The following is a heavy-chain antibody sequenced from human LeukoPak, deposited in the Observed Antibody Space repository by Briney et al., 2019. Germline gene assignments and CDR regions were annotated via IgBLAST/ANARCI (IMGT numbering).Heavy chain of an antibody. Sequence: PSETLSLTCAVYVGSFSSYYWSWIRQPAGKGLEWIGEINHSGSTNYNPSLKSRVTISVDTSKNQFSLKLSSVTAADTAVYYCARGLTIFGVERADYYFDVSGKGTTVTVSS. J-gene: IGHJ6*03. V-gene: IGHV4-34*01. D-gene: IGHD3-3*01. CDR1: VGSFSSYY. CDR3: ARGLTIFGVERADYYFDV. CDR2: INHSGST.